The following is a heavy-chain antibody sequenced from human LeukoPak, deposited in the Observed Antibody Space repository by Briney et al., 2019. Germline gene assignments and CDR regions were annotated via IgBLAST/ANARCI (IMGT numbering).Heavy chain of an antibody. CDR1: GFIFGDYA. CDR2: IRSKAYGGTT. J-gene: IGHJ4*02. Sequence: GGSLRLSCTASGFIFGDYAMSWVRQAPGKGLEWVGFIRSKAYGGTTEYAASVKGRFTISRDDSKSIAYLQMNSLRADDTAVYYCANPIAAAGTPYWGQGTLVTVSS. V-gene: IGHV3-49*04. CDR3: ANPIAAAGTPY. D-gene: IGHD6-13*01.